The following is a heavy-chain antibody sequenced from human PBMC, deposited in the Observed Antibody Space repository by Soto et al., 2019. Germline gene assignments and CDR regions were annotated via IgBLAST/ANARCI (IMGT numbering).Heavy chain of an antibody. CDR2: ISYDGSNK. CDR1: GFTFSSYA. Sequence: PGGSLRLSCAASGFTFSSYAMHWVRQAPGKGLEWVAVISYDGSNKYYADSVKGRFTISRDNSKNTLYLQMNSLRAEDTAVYYCASESESGYYPYYYYGMDVWGQGTTVTVSS. CDR3: ASESESGYYPYYYYGMDV. J-gene: IGHJ6*02. D-gene: IGHD3-3*01. V-gene: IGHV3-30-3*01.